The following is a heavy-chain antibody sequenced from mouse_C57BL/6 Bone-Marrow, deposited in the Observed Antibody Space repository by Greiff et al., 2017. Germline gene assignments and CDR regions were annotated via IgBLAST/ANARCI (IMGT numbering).Heavy chain of an antibody. Sequence: EVQLQQSGAELVRPGASVKLSCTASGFNIKDDYMHWVKQRPEQGLEWIGWIDPENGDTEYASKFQGKATITADTSSNTAYLQLSSLTSEDPAVYYCTTWWDYAFDYWGQGTTLTVSS. CDR1: GFNIKDDY. CDR3: TTWWDYAFDY. V-gene: IGHV14-4*01. CDR2: IDPENGDT. D-gene: IGHD2-4*01. J-gene: IGHJ2*01.